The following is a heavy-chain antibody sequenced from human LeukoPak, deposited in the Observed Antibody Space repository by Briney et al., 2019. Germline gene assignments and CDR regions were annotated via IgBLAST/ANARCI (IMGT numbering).Heavy chain of an antibody. CDR3: ARPRLDTARGDAFDI. J-gene: IGHJ3*02. CDR1: GGSISSYY. Sequence: SETLTLTCTVSGGSISSYYWSWIRQPPGKGLEWIGYIYYIGRTNYNPSLRSRVTISLDTSKKQFSLKLSSVTAADTAVYYCARPRLDTARGDAFDIWGQGTMVTVSS. V-gene: IGHV4-59*08. CDR2: IYYIGRT. D-gene: IGHD5-18*01.